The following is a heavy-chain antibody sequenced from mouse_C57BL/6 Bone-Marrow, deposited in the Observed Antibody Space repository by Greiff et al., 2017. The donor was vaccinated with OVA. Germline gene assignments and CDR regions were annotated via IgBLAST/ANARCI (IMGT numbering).Heavy chain of an antibody. CDR2: ISNLAYSI. J-gene: IGHJ1*03. Sequence: DVMLVESGGGLVQPGGSLKLSCAASGFTFSDYGMAWVRQAPRKGPEWVAFISNLAYSIYYADTVTGRFTISRENAKNTLYLEMSSLRSEDTAMYYCARHGGTREYFDVWGTGTTVTVSS. D-gene: IGHD4-1*01. CDR3: ARHGGTREYFDV. CDR1: GFTFSDYG. V-gene: IGHV5-15*01.